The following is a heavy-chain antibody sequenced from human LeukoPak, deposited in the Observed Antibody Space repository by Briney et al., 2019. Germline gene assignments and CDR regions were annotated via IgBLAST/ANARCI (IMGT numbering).Heavy chain of an antibody. V-gene: IGHV4-38-2*02. Sequence: KASETLSLTCTVSGYSISSGYYWGWIRQPPGKGLEWIGSIYHSGSTYYNPSLKSRVTIPVDTSKNQFSLKLSSVTADTAVYYCARDLVVRGVINAFIDYWGQGTLVTVSS. D-gene: IGHD3-10*01. J-gene: IGHJ4*02. CDR1: GYSISSGYY. CDR3: ARDLVVRGVINAFIDY. CDR2: IYHSGST.